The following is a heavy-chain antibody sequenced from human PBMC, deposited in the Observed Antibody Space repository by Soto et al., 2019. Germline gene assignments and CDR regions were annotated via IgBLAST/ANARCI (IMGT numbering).Heavy chain of an antibody. Sequence: SETLSLTCAVSGGSISSGGYSWSWIRQPPGKGLEWIGYIYHSGSTYYNPSLKSRVTISVDRSKNQFSLKLSSVTAADTAVYYCARVYGDDYFDYWGQGTLVTVSS. D-gene: IGHD4-17*01. CDR1: GGSISSGGYS. CDR3: ARVYGDDYFDY. V-gene: IGHV4-30-2*01. CDR2: IYHSGST. J-gene: IGHJ4*02.